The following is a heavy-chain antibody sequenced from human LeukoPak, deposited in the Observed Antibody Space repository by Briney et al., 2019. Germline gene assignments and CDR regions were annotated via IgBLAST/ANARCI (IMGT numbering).Heavy chain of an antibody. CDR1: GYTFTSYA. CDR2: INAGNGNT. D-gene: IGHD1-1*01. CDR3: ATETYNWNVQAGLLYYFDY. J-gene: IGHJ4*02. Sequence: ASVKVSCKASGYTFTSYAMHWVRQAPGQRLEWMGWINAGNGNTKYSQKFQGRVTITRDTSASTAYMELSSLRSEDTAVYYCATETYNWNVQAGLLYYFDYWGQGTLVTVSS. V-gene: IGHV1-3*01.